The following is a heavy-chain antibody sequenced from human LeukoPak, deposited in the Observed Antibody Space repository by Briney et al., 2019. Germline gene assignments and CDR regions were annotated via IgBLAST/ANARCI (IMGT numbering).Heavy chain of an antibody. Sequence: PSETLSLTCTVSTGSISSYYWSWIRQPPGKGLEWIGEINHSGSTNYNPSLKSRVTISVDTSKNQFSLKLSSVTAADTAVYYCARFSRGGKKWTQYYYYYYVDVWGKGTTVTVSS. CDR2: INHSGST. D-gene: IGHD4-23*01. CDR1: TGSISSYY. J-gene: IGHJ6*03. V-gene: IGHV4-34*01. CDR3: ARFSRGGKKWTQYYYYYYVDV.